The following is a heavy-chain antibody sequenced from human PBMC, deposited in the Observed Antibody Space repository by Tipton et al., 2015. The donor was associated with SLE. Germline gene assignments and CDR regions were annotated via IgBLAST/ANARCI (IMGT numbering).Heavy chain of an antibody. CDR3: ARGETRIAAAGLFDY. J-gene: IGHJ4*02. CDR1: GGSISSYY. V-gene: IGHV4-4*08. D-gene: IGHD6-13*01. Sequence: TLSLTCTVSGGSISSYYWSWFRQPPGKGLEWIGYIYTSGSTNYNPSLKSRVTISVDTSKNQFSLKLSSVTAADTAVYYCARGETRIAAAGLFDYWGQGTLVTVSS. CDR2: IYTSGST.